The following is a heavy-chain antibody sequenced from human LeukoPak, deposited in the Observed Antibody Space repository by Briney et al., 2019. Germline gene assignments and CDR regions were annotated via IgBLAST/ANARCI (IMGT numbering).Heavy chain of an antibody. Sequence: GGSLRLSCAASDFSFITYAMSWVRQAPGKGLEWVSTISGGGDATYYADSVKGRFTISRDNSKNTLYLQMNSLRAEDTAVYYCAKEGYSRGYYSYYYMDVWGKGTTVTVSS. CDR2: ISGGGDAT. D-gene: IGHD6-13*01. CDR3: AKEGYSRGYYSYYYMDV. V-gene: IGHV3-23*01. J-gene: IGHJ6*03. CDR1: DFSFITYA.